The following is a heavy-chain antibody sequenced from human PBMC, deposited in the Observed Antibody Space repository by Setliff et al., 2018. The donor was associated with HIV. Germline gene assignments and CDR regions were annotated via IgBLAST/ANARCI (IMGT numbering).Heavy chain of an antibody. D-gene: IGHD3-22*01. CDR2: ISSSSNTI. Sequence: PGGSLRLSCAASGFTFSSYSMNWVRQAPGKGLEWVSYISSSSNTIYYADSVKGRFTISRDNAKNSLYLQMNSLRVEDTAVYYCARDLSSGYYYTAGAFDIWGQGTMVTVSS. J-gene: IGHJ3*02. CDR3: ARDLSSGYYYTAGAFDI. V-gene: IGHV3-48*01. CDR1: GFTFSSYS.